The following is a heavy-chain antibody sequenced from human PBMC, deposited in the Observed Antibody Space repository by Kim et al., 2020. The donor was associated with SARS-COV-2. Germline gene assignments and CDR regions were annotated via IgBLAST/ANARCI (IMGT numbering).Heavy chain of an antibody. Sequence: SVKGRFTIPRDNSKNTLYLQMNSLRAEETAVYYCARDLDYYDSSEPHDYWGQGTLVTVSS. V-gene: IGHV3-53*01. CDR3: ARDLDYYDSSEPHDY. D-gene: IGHD3-22*01. J-gene: IGHJ4*02.